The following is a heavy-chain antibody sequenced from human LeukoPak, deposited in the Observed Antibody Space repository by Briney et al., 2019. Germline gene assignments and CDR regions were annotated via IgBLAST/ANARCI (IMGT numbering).Heavy chain of an antibody. CDR2: ILYSGGT. Sequence: SETLSLTCTVSGGAISSDAYYWSWIRQHPGKGLECLGYILYSGGTYYNPSLKSRLTISVDTSKNQFSLMLSSVTAAETAVYYCARNNPPFGSGNDAFDIWGQGTMVTVSS. CDR1: GGAISSDAYY. J-gene: IGHJ3*02. D-gene: IGHD3-10*01. CDR3: ARNNPPFGSGNDAFDI. V-gene: IGHV4-31*03.